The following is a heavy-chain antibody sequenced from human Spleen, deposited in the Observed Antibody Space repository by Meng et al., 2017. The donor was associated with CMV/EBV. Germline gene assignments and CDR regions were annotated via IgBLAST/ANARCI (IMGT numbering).Heavy chain of an antibody. J-gene: IGHJ6*02. CDR1: AFTFDDYA. Sequence: GGSLRLSCAASAFTFDDYAMHWVRQVPGKGLEWVSGITWNSGSTGYVDSVKGRFTISRDNAKNSLYLQMNSLRAEDTAVYYCARDTGQWLATGPYYYYGMDVWGQGTTVTVSS. CDR2: ITWNSGST. CDR3: ARDTGQWLATGPYYYYGMDV. V-gene: IGHV3-9*01. D-gene: IGHD6-19*01.